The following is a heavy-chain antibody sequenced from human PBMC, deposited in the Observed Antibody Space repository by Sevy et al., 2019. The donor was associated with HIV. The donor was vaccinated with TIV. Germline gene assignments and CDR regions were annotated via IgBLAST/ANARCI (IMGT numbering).Heavy chain of an antibody. J-gene: IGHJ6*02. V-gene: IGHV4-59*01. CDR1: GDSISGYY. CDR2: NYYNGRT. CDR3: ARAAADYYYGMDV. Sequence: SETLSLTCTVSGDSISGYYWSWIRQSPGKKLQWIGYNYYNGRTNDDPSLKSRVTISVDTSKNQFSLKLSSVTAADTAVYYCARAAADYYYGMDVWGQGTTVTVSS.